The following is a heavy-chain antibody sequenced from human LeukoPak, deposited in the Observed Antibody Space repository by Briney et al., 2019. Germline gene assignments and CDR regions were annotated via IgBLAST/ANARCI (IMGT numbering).Heavy chain of an antibody. CDR1: GFTFSSYA. CDR2: ISGSGGST. Sequence: PGGSLRLSCAASGFTFSSYAMSWVRQAPGKGLEWVSAISGSGGSTYYADSVKGRFTISRDNSKNTLYLQMNSLRAEDTAVYYCAKSYYYDSSGYPTPLFDYWGQGTLVTVSS. J-gene: IGHJ4*02. V-gene: IGHV3-23*01. D-gene: IGHD3-22*01. CDR3: AKSYYYDSSGYPTPLFDY.